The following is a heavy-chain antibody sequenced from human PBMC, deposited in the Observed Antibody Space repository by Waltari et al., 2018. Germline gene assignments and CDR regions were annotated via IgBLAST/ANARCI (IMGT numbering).Heavy chain of an antibody. CDR2: IRSKANSYAT. V-gene: IGHV3-73*01. CDR1: GLPFSGSA. Sequence: EVQLVESGGGLVKPGGSLKLPCAASGLPFSGSAMHWVRPASGKGLEWVGRIRSKANSYATAYAASVKGRFTISRDDSKNTAYLQMNSLKTEDTAVYYCTRQGDYWGQGTLVTVSS. J-gene: IGHJ4*02. CDR3: TRQGDY.